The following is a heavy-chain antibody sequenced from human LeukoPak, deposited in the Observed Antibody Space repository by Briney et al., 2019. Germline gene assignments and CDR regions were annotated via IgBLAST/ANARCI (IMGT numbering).Heavy chain of an antibody. J-gene: IGHJ4*02. CDR2: IYYTGST. Sequence: PSETLSLTCTVSGXSITSGGFYWSWIRQHPGKGLECIGYIYYTGSTYYNPSLNSRVTISVDTSKNQFSLRLSSVTAADTAVYYCARAGYYDILTGYSKGAFDYWGQGTLVTVSS. CDR3: ARAGYYDILTGYSKGAFDY. CDR1: GXSITSGGFY. V-gene: IGHV4-31*03. D-gene: IGHD3-9*01.